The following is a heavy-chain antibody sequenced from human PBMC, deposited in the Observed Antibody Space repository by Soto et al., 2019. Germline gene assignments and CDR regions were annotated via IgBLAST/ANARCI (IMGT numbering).Heavy chain of an antibody. CDR3: ARGRGIAARPIYYYYGMGV. Sequence: ASVKVSCKASGYTFTGYYMHWVRQAPGQGLEWMGWINPNSGGTNYAQKFQGWVTMTRDTSISTAYMELSRLRSDDTAVYYCARGRGIAARPIYYYYGMGVWGQGTTVTVSS. J-gene: IGHJ6*02. D-gene: IGHD6-6*01. CDR1: GYTFTGYY. CDR2: INPNSGGT. V-gene: IGHV1-2*04.